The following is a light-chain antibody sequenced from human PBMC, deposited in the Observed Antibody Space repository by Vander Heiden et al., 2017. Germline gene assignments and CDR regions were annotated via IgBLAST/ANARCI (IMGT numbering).Light chain of an antibody. CDR3: QVWDSSSNHSVV. CDR1: HIGSKS. Sequence: SYVLTQPPSLSVAPGQTARIPRGGTHIGSKSVHWYQQKPGQAPVLLVYDESDRPSGIPERFSGSNSGNTATLTISTVEAGDEADYYCQVWDSSSNHSVVFGGGTKLTVL. J-gene: IGLJ2*01. V-gene: IGLV3-21*02. CDR2: DES.